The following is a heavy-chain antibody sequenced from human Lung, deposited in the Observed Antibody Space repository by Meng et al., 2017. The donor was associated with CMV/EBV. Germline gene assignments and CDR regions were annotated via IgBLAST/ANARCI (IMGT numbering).Heavy chain of an antibody. CDR3: ARQAVAGTGGFAH. CDR1: GYSFTSYW. Sequence: GGSLRLXXKVSGYSFTSYWIGWVRQMPGKGLEWMGIIYPGDSDTGYSPSFQGQVTMSADKCTTTAYLQWSSLKASDTAIYYCARQAVAGTGGFAHWGSGTXVPVAS. J-gene: IGHJ4*01. D-gene: IGHD6-19*01. CDR2: IYPGDSDT. V-gene: IGHV5-51*01.